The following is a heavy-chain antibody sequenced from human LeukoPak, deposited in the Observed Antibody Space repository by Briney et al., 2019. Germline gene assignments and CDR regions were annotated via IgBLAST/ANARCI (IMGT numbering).Heavy chain of an antibody. Sequence: SETLSLTCTVSGGSISSGSYYWSWIRQPAGKGLEWIGRIYTSGSTNYNPSLRSRVTISVDTSKNQFSLKLSSVTAADTAVYYCAREKYYDSSGYSLGGYYHYGMDVWGQGTTVTVSS. CDR3: AREKYYDSSGYSLGGYYHYGMDV. J-gene: IGHJ6*02. D-gene: IGHD3-22*01. CDR1: GGSISSGSYY. V-gene: IGHV4-61*02. CDR2: IYTSGST.